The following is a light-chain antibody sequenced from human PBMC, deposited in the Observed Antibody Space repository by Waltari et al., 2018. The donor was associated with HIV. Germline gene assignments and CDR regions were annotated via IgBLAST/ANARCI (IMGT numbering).Light chain of an antibody. CDR2: DCN. Sequence: QSALTQPASVSGSLGQSINISCSGLSSDLGHSHFVSWYQQHPDTVPIVLFYDCNYRPSGFSSRFSGSKSGATASLTISGLQAEYEAVYYCASHSTYTLLYVFGSGTELTVL. V-gene: IGLV2-14*03. CDR1: SSDLGHSHF. J-gene: IGLJ1*01. CDR3: ASHSTYTLLYV.